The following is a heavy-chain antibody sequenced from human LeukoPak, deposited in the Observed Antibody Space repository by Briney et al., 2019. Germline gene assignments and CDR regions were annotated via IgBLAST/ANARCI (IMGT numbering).Heavy chain of an antibody. J-gene: IGHJ4*02. D-gene: IGHD5-18*01. Sequence: SETLSLTCTVSGGSMSSYYWSWIRQPAGKGLEWIGRIYTSGSTNYNPSLKSRVTMSVDTSKNQFSLKLSSVTAADTAVYYCARDRPDTAMATFDYWGQVTLVTVSS. CDR2: IYTSGST. CDR1: GGSMSSYY. CDR3: ARDRPDTAMATFDY. V-gene: IGHV4-4*07.